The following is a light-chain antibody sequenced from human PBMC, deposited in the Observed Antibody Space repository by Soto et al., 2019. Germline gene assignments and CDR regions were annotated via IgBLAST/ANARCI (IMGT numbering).Light chain of an antibody. CDR2: SND. J-gene: IGLJ1*01. CDR3: AAWDDILNGYV. V-gene: IGLV1-44*01. Sequence: QSVLTQPPSASGTPGQRVTISCSGGNSNIGSNTVNWYQQLPGTAPKLLINSNDRRPSGVPDRFSGSKSGTSASLAISGLQSEDEADYYCAAWDDILNGYVFATGTKVTVL. CDR1: NSNIGSNT.